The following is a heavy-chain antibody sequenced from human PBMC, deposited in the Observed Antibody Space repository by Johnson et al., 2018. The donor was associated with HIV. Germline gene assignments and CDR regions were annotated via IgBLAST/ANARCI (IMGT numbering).Heavy chain of an antibody. V-gene: IGHV3-9*01. D-gene: IGHD2-8*01. CDR2: ISWNSGNI. Sequence: VQLVESGGGLVQPGMSLRLSCAASGFTFDYYAMHWVRQAPGKGLAWVSSISWNSGNIGYADSGKGLFTISRDNAKNSLYLQMNSLRAEDTALYYCAKDIWQYMYGAFDVWGQGTMVTVSS. J-gene: IGHJ3*01. CDR3: AKDIWQYMYGAFDV. CDR1: GFTFDYYA.